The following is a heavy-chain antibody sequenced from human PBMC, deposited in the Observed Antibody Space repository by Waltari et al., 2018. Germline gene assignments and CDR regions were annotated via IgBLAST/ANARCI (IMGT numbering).Heavy chain of an antibody. CDR1: GYTLTELS. V-gene: IGHV1-24*01. CDR3: ATERCRASCYARDGFDI. Sequence: QVQLVQSGAEVKKPGASVKVSCKVSGYTLTELSMHWVRQAPGKGLEWRGGVEPEEGETIYEPKFQGRGTMTKDTAIATAYMERSSLRSEDTAVYYCATERCRASCYARDGFDIWGQGTMVTVSS. CDR2: VEPEEGET. D-gene: IGHD2-2*01. J-gene: IGHJ3*02.